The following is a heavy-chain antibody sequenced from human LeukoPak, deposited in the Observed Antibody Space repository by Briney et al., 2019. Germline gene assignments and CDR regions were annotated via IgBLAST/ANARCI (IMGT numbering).Heavy chain of an antibody. D-gene: IGHD1-1*01. J-gene: IGHJ6*02. CDR1: GFTFSSYW. V-gene: IGHV3-74*01. CDR2: INSDGSST. CDR3: AREKLPETSYYYYYGMDV. Sequence: GGSLRLSCAASGFTFSSYWMHWVRQAPGEGLVWVSRINSDGSSTSYADSVKGRFTISRDNSKNTLYLQMNSLRAEDTAVYYCAREKLPETSYYYYYGMDVWGQGTTVTVSS.